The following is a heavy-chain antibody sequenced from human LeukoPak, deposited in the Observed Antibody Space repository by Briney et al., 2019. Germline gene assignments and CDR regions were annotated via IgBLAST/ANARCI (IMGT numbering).Heavy chain of an antibody. J-gene: IGHJ4*02. V-gene: IGHV4-4*07. CDR1: GGYIGSYF. CDR2: VYYTGST. CDR3: ARETADLGRSLDY. Sequence: PSETLSLTCTVSGGYIGSYFWSWIRQPAGKGLEWIGRVYYTGSTNYNPSLKSRVTVSIDTSKNQFSLKLTSVTAADTAVYYCARETADLGRSLDYWGQGTLVTVSS. D-gene: IGHD1-1*01.